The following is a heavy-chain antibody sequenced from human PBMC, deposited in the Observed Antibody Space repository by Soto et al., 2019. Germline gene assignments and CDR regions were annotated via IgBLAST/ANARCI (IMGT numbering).Heavy chain of an antibody. V-gene: IGHV4-59*08. CDR3: ASRYGGPLAY. CDR2: IYYGGTT. J-gene: IGHJ4*02. D-gene: IGHD4-17*01. CDR1: GGSISPDY. Sequence: SETRSLTCTVSGGSISPDYWTWVRQPPGKGLEWIGYIYYGGTTSYNPSLMSRVTISLETSKSQISLRLSSVTAADTAIYYCASRYGGPLAYWGQRTPVPVSS.